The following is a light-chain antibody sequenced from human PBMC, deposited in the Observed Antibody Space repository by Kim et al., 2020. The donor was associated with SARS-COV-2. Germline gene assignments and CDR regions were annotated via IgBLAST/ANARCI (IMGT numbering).Light chain of an antibody. Sequence: SASVGDRVTITWRASQSTYRWLAWYQQKPGKAPKLLIYDASSLESGAPSRFSGSGSGTEFTLTISSLQPNDFATYYCQQYDNGCSFGQGTKVDIK. V-gene: IGKV1-5*01. CDR2: DAS. CDR3: QQYDNGCS. J-gene: IGKJ1*01. CDR1: QSTYRW.